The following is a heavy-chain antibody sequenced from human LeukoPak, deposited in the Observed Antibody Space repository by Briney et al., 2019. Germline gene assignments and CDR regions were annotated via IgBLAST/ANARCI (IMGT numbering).Heavy chain of an antibody. J-gene: IGHJ4*02. V-gene: IGHV1-46*01. CDR2: INPSGGST. CDR1: GYTFTSYY. CDR3: ARAITAGRRFDY. D-gene: IGHD6-13*01. Sequence: ASVKVSRKASGYTFTSYYIHWVRQAPGQGLEWMGIINPSGGSTSYAQKLQGRVTMTRDTSTSTVYMELSSLRPEDTTFYYCARAITAGRRFDYWGQGTLVTVSS.